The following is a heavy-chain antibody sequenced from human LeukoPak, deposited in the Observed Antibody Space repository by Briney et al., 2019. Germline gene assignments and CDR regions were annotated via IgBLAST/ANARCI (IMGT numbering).Heavy chain of an antibody. D-gene: IGHD2-21*01. Sequence: KPSETLSLTCAVYGGSFSGYYWSWIRQPPGKGLELIGEIDHSGSTDYNPSLKSRVTTSVDTSKNQFSMKLSSVTAADTAVYYCASRVGMVAMTGHDAFDVWGQGTMVTVSS. J-gene: IGHJ3*01. V-gene: IGHV4-34*01. CDR3: ASRVGMVAMTGHDAFDV. CDR1: GGSFSGYY. CDR2: IDHSGST.